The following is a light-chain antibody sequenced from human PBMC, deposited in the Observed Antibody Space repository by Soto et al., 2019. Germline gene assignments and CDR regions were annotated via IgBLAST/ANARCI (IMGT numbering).Light chain of an antibody. CDR2: DAS. Sequence: EIVLTQSPATLSLSPGERATLSCRASQSVSSYLAWYQQKPGQAPRLLIYDASNRATGIPARFSGSGSGTDFPLTISSLDPDDVAVYYCQQRSNWPGYTFGHGTKVDIK. J-gene: IGKJ3*01. V-gene: IGKV3-11*01. CDR3: QQRSNWPGYT. CDR1: QSVSSY.